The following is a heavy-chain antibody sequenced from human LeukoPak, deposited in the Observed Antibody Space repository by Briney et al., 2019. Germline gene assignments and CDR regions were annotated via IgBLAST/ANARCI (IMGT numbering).Heavy chain of an antibody. V-gene: IGHV4-30-2*01. CDR1: GGSISSGGYS. CDR2: LYHCGTT. Sequence: SQTLSLTCAVTGGSISSGGYSWSWIRQPPGKGLEWIGYLYHCGTTHYNPSLKSRVTISVDRSNNQFSLKLSSVTAADTAVYYCVGGYYYDSSGYWVRAFDIWGQGTMVTVSS. J-gene: IGHJ3*02. CDR3: VGGYYYDSSGYWVRAFDI. D-gene: IGHD3-22*01.